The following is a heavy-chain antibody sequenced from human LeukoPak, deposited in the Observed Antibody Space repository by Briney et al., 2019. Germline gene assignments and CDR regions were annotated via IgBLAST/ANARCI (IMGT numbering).Heavy chain of an antibody. D-gene: IGHD3-10*01. V-gene: IGHV3-21*01. CDR2: IRSSSSYI. CDR3: ARDRDGSGSYYNVATGWFDP. J-gene: IGHJ5*02. CDR1: GFTFSSYS. Sequence: PGGSLRLSCAASGFTFSSYSMNWVRQAPGKGLEWVSSIRSSSSYIYYADSVKGRFTISRDSAKNSLYLQMNSLRAEDTAVYYCARDRDGSGSYYNVATGWFDPWGQGTLVTVSS.